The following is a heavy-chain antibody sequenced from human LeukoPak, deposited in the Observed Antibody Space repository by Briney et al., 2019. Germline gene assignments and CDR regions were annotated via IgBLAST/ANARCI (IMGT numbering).Heavy chain of an antibody. CDR1: GGSITSYC. CDR3: ACGVAAAGWLYFDY. CDR2: IYSSGTT. Sequence: SETLSLTCTVSGGSITSYCWSWLRQPAGKGLEWIGRIYSSGTTNYNPSLKSRVTMSIDTTQFSLKLSSVTAADTAVYFCACGVAAAGWLYFDYWGQGSLVTVSS. J-gene: IGHJ4*02. D-gene: IGHD6-13*01. V-gene: IGHV4-4*07.